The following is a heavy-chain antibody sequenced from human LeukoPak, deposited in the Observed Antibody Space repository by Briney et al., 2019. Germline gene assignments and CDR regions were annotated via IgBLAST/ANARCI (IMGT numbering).Heavy chain of an antibody. CDR3: ARDLLDY. J-gene: IGHJ4*02. CDR1: GFTFSFYN. CDR2: ISRDSITT. Sequence: GGSLSLSCAASGFTFSFYNMNWVRQVPGKGLEWVSYISRDSITTYYADSVKGRFTISRDNAKNSLYLQMNSLRDEDTAVYFCARDLLDYWGQGTLVTVSS. V-gene: IGHV3-48*02.